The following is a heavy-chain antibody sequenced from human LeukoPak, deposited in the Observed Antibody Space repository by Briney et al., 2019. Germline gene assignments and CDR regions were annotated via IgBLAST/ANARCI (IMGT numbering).Heavy chain of an antibody. J-gene: IGHJ3*02. V-gene: IGHV3-74*01. CDR1: GFTFSLYW. D-gene: IGHD1-26*01. CDR3: ARGGIVGATRAFDI. CDR2: INGARSST. Sequence: GGPLRLSCAASGFTFSLYWMHGVRQAPEKGLVWVSRINGARSSTSSADCVKGRFTISRDNAKNTLYLQMNSLRAEDTAVYYCARGGIVGATRAFDIWGQGTMVTVSS.